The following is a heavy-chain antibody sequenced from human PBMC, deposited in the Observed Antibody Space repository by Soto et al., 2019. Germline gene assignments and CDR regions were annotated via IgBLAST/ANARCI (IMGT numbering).Heavy chain of an antibody. V-gene: IGHV1-69*13. CDR2: IIPIFGTA. CDR3: ARAAGGYYDSSGYVDY. J-gene: IGHJ4*02. Sequence: SVKVSCKASGGTFSSYAISWVRQAPGQGLEWMGGIIPIFGTANYAQKFQGRVTITADESTSTAYMELSSLRSEDTAVYYCARAAGGYYDSSGYVDYWGQGTLVTVSS. D-gene: IGHD3-22*01. CDR1: GGTFSSYA.